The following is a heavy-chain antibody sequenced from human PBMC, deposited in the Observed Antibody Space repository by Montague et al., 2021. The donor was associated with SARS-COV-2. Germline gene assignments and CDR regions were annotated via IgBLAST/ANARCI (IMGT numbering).Heavy chain of an antibody. CDR1: GFIFDDYA. CDR2: ISWNSGNI. D-gene: IGHD3-10*01. J-gene: IGHJ6*02. Sequence: SLRLSCAASGFIFDDYAMHWVRQGPGKGLEWVSGISWNSGNIGYADSVKGRFTISRDNAKNSLYLQVNSLRVEDTALYYCVREQMGHYGMDVWGPGTTVTVSS. V-gene: IGHV3-9*01. CDR3: VREQMGHYGMDV.